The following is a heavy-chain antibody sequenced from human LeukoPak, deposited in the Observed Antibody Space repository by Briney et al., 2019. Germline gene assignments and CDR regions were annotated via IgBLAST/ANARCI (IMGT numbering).Heavy chain of an antibody. V-gene: IGHV3-53*05. CDR3: AKDTNPLKAWFGELLLYFDY. CDR1: GFTVSSNY. Sequence: GGSLRLSCAASGFTVSSNYMSWVRQAPGKGLEWVSVIYSGGSTYYADSVKGRFTISRDNSKNTLYLQMNSLRAEDTAVYYCAKDTNPLKAWFGELLLYFDYWGQGTLVTVSS. J-gene: IGHJ4*02. CDR2: IYSGGST. D-gene: IGHD3-10*01.